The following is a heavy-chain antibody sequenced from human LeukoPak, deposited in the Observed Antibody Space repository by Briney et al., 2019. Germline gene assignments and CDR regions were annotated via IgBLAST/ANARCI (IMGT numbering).Heavy chain of an antibody. CDR2: IYYSGST. CDR3: ARDRSPVVPADQGGWFDP. J-gene: IGHJ5*02. CDR1: GGSISSYC. V-gene: IGHV4-59*01. D-gene: IGHD2-2*01. Sequence: SETLSLTCTVSGGSISSYCWSWIRQPPGKGLEWTGYIYYSGSTNYNPSLKSRVTISVDTSKNQLSLKLSSVTAADTAVYYCARDRSPVVPADQGGWFDPWGQGTLVTVSS.